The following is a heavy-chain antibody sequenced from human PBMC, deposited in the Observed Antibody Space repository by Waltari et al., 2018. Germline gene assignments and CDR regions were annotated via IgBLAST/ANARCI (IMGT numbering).Heavy chain of an antibody. CDR1: GFTFSNDW. CDR2: INMGGTIT. Sequence: QLVESGGGVVQPGGSLRLSCAASGFTFSNDWMRWVRQARGKGRVSVSHINMGGTITTYPDSVKGRFTISRDNAKNTLFLQMNSLRAEDTAVYYCVLYSSEFLGDCWGQGTLVTVSS. D-gene: IGHD6-25*01. CDR3: VLYSSEFLGDC. V-gene: IGHV3-74*01. J-gene: IGHJ4*02.